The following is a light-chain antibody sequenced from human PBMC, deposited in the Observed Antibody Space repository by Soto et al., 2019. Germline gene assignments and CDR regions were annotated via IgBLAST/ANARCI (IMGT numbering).Light chain of an antibody. J-gene: IGKJ1*01. CDR3: QRYGSAPWT. CDR1: ESVSSNY. Sequence: EIVLTQSPGTLPSSPGERATLSCRASESVSSNYLAWYQQRPGQAPRLLIYAASNRARGIPDRFGGSGSGADFTLAVSRLVPEDFAVYDCQRYGSAPWTVGQGNKV. CDR2: AAS. V-gene: IGKV3-20*01.